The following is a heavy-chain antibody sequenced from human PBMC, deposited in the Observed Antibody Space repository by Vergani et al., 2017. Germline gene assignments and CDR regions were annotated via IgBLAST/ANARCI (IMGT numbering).Heavy chain of an antibody. CDR3: ARALTGSSSWYGDWYFDL. V-gene: IGHV3-23*01. CDR2: ISGSGGST. CDR1: GFTFSSYA. J-gene: IGHJ2*01. Sequence: EVQLLESGGGLVQPGGSLRLSCAASGFTFSSYAMSWVRQAPGKGLEWVSAISGSGGSTYYADSVKGRFTISRDNSKNTLYLQMNSLRAEDTAVYYCARALTGSSSWYGDWYFDLWGRGTLVTVSS. D-gene: IGHD6-13*01.